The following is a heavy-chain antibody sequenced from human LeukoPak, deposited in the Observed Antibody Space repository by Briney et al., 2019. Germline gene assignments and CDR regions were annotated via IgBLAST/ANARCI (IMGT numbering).Heavy chain of an antibody. CDR2: ISASGGNT. J-gene: IGHJ4*02. D-gene: IGHD3-9*01. V-gene: IGHV3-23*01. Sequence: GGSLRLSCTASGFTFSSYAMTWVRQAPGKGLEWASGISASGGNTYHADSVKGRFIISRDNSRNTLYLQMKSLRAEDTAVYYCAKNRLRYFDNWGQGTLVTVSS. CDR3: AKNRLRYFDN. CDR1: GFTFSSYA.